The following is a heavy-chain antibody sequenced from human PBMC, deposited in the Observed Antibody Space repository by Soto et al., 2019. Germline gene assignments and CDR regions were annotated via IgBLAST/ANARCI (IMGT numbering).Heavy chain of an antibody. Sequence: EVQLVESGGGLVKPGGSLKLSCAASGFTFSSYSMNWVRQAPGKGLEWVSSISSSSSYIYYADSVKGRFTISRDNAKNSLYLQMNGLRAEDTAVYYCARGPFRHNPQLVPEYYYGMDVWGQGTTVTVSS. CDR2: ISSSSSYI. CDR1: GFTFSSYS. V-gene: IGHV3-21*01. J-gene: IGHJ6*02. CDR3: ARGPFRHNPQLVPEYYYGMDV. D-gene: IGHD6-6*01.